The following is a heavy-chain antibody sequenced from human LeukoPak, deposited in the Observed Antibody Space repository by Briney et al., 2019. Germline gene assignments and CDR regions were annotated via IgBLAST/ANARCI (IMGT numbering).Heavy chain of an antibody. CDR1: GFTFSSYG. Sequence: PGGSLRLSCAASGFTFSSYGMHWVRQAPGKGPEWVAFIRYDGSNKYYADSVKGRFTISRDNSKNTLYLQMNSLRAEDTAVYYCAKDMSSSWYRAPDYWGQGTLVTVSS. CDR2: IRYDGSNK. D-gene: IGHD6-13*01. V-gene: IGHV3-30*02. CDR3: AKDMSSSWYRAPDY. J-gene: IGHJ4*02.